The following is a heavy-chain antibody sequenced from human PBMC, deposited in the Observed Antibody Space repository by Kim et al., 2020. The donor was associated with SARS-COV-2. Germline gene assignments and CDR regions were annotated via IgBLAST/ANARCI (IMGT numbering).Heavy chain of an antibody. CDR1: GFTFSSYG. Sequence: GGSLRLSCAASGFTFSSYGMHWVRQAPGKGLEWVAVISYDGSNKYYADSVKGRFTISRDNSKNTLYLQMNSLRAEDTAVYYCAKDRGPLRWLQWGFDYWGQGTLVTVSS. CDR2: ISYDGSNK. V-gene: IGHV3-30*18. CDR3: AKDRGPLRWLQWGFDY. D-gene: IGHD5-12*01. J-gene: IGHJ4*02.